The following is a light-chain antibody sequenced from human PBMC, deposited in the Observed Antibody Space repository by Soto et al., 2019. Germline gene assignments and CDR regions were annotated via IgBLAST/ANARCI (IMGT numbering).Light chain of an antibody. V-gene: IGKV3-15*01. CDR2: GAS. CDR3: QQYNTWPAYT. Sequence: EMVMTQSPASLSVSPGEGVTLSCRASQSVNSDLAWYQQKPGQAPRLLIYGASTSATGIPARFSGSGSGTEFTLTISSLQSEDSAVYYCQQYNTWPAYTLGQGTKREI. J-gene: IGKJ2*01. CDR1: QSVNSD.